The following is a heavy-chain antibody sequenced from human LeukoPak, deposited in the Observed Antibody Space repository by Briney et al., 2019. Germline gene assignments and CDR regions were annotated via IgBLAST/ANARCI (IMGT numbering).Heavy chain of an antibody. Sequence: PGGSLRLSCAASGFTFSSSAMNWVRQAPGKGLEWVSYISSGTSTIYYADSVKGRFTISRDNAKNSLYLQMNSLRAEDTAVYYCARVGRSGWTVDYWGQGTLVTVSS. D-gene: IGHD6-19*01. V-gene: IGHV3-48*04. J-gene: IGHJ4*02. CDR3: ARVGRSGWTVDY. CDR1: GFTFSSSA. CDR2: ISSGTSTI.